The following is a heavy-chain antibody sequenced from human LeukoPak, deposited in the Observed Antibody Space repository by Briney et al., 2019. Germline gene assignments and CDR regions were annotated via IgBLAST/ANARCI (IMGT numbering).Heavy chain of an antibody. Sequence: SETLSLTCTVSGYSISSGYYWGWIRQPPGKGLEWIGSIYHSGSTYYNPSLKSRVTISVDTSKNQFSLKLSSVTAADTAVYYCARRASGDWGQGTLVTVSS. D-gene: IGHD2-15*01. CDR3: ARRASGD. CDR2: IYHSGST. J-gene: IGHJ4*02. V-gene: IGHV4-38-2*02. CDR1: GYSISSGYY.